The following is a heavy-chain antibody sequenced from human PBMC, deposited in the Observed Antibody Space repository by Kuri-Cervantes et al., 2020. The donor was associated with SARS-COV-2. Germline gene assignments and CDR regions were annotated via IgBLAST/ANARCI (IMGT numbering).Heavy chain of an antibody. CDR1: GFTFSSYS. Sequence: GGSLRLSCAASGFTFSSYSMNWVRQAPGKGLEWVSSISSSSSYIYYADSVKGRFTISRDNAKNSLYPQMNSLRAEDTAVYYCARPPYYDFWSGGDNAEHFQHWGQGTLVTVSS. D-gene: IGHD3-3*01. V-gene: IGHV3-21*01. J-gene: IGHJ1*01. CDR2: ISSSSSYI. CDR3: ARPPYYDFWSGGDNAEHFQH.